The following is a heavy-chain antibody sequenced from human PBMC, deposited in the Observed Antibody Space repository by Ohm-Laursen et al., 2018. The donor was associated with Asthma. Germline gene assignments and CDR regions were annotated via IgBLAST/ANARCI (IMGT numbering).Heavy chain of an antibody. CDR3: ARDLDVGWFDP. D-gene: IGHD1-1*01. J-gene: IGHJ5*02. CDR1: GFTFSSYG. CDR2: ISISSSTI. V-gene: IGHV3-48*01. Sequence: GSLRLSCSASGFTFSSYGMHWVRQAPGKGLEWVSYISISSSTIYYADSVKGRFTISRDNAKNSLYLQMNSLRAEDTAVYYCARDLDVGWFDPWGQGTLVTVSS.